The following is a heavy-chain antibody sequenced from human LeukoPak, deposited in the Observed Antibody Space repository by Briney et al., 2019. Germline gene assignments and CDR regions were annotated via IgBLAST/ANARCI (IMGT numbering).Heavy chain of an antibody. D-gene: IGHD2-8*01. CDR2: IIPILGIA. V-gene: IGHV1-69*04. CDR1: GGTFSSYA. CDR3: ARDCTNGVCYTDLLMSDIVVVTAPSPDANKYYYYYGMDV. Sequence: PRASVKVSCKASGGTFSSYAISWVRQAPGQGLEWMGRIIPILGIANYAQKFQGRVTITADKSTSTAYMELSSLRSEDTAVYYCARDCTNGVCYTDLLMSDIVVVTAPSPDANKYYYYYGMDVWGQGTTVTVSS. J-gene: IGHJ6*02.